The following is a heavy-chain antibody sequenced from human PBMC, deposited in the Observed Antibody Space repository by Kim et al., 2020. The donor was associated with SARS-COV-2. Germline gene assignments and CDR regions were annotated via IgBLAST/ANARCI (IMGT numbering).Heavy chain of an antibody. J-gene: IGHJ4*02. D-gene: IGHD3-22*01. Sequence: ASVKVSCKASGYTFTSYGISWVRQAPGQGLEWMGWISAYNGNTNYAQKLQGRVTMTTDTSTSTAYMELRSLRSDDTAVYYCARADYDSSGYYYFEDLDYWGQGTLVTVSS. V-gene: IGHV1-18*01. CDR1: GYTFTSYG. CDR3: ARADYDSSGYYYFEDLDY. CDR2: ISAYNGNT.